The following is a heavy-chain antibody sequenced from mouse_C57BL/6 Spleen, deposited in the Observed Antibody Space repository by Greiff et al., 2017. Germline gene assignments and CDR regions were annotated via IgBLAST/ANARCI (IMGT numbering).Heavy chain of an antibody. Sequence: EVQGVESGGGLVQPKVSLKLSCAASGFSFNTYAMNWVRQAPGKGLEWVARIRSKSNNYATYYADSVKDRFTITRDDSESMLYLQMNNMNTETKAMDYYVRRGGYDEAMDYWGQGTSVTVSS. CDR3: VRRGGYDEAMDY. J-gene: IGHJ4*01. D-gene: IGHD2-2*01. V-gene: IGHV10-1*01. CDR1: GFSFNTYA. CDR2: IRSKSNNYAT.